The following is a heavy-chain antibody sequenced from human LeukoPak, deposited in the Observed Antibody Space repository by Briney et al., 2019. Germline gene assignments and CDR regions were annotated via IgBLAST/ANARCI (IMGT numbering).Heavy chain of an antibody. V-gene: IGHV1-18*01. Sequence: GASVKVSCKASGYTFTSYGISWVRQAPGQGLEWMGWISAYNGNTNYAQKLQGRVTMTTDTSTSTAYMELRSLRSDDTAVYYCARDPTVGARMWYFDYWGQGTLVTVSS. CDR1: GYTFTSYG. D-gene: IGHD1-26*01. CDR3: ARDPTVGARMWYFDY. CDR2: ISAYNGNT. J-gene: IGHJ4*02.